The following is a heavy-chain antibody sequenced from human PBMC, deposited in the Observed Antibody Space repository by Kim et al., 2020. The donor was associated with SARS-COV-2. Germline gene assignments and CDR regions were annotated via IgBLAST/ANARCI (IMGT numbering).Heavy chain of an antibody. CDR1: GGSISSYY. D-gene: IGHD2-15*01. CDR2: IYYSGST. J-gene: IGHJ5*02. Sequence: SETLSLTCTVSGGSISSYYWSWIRQPPGKGLEWIGYIYYSGSTNYNPSLKSRVTISVDTSKNQFSLKLSSVTAADTAVYYCARDRGGYCSGGSCYSNWFEPWGQGTLVTVSS. V-gene: IGHV4-59*01. CDR3: ARDRGGYCSGGSCYSNWFEP.